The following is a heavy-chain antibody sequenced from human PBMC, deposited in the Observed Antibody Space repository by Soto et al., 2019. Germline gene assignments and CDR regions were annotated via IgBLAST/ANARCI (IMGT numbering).Heavy chain of an antibody. J-gene: IGHJ4*02. CDR3: ARRGSGTYSIDY. V-gene: IGHV3-33*01. CDR1: GFTFSSYG. CDR2: IWSDGSNK. Sequence: QVQLVESGGGVVQPGRSLRLSCAAFGFTFSSYGMHWVRQAPGKGLEWVAVIWSDGSNKYYADSVKGRFTVSRDNSKNTLYLQMSSLRAEDTAVYYCARRGSGTYSIDYWGQGTLVTVSS. D-gene: IGHD1-26*01.